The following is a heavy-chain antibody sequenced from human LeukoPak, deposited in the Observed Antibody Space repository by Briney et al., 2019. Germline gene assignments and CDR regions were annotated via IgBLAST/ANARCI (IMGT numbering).Heavy chain of an antibody. D-gene: IGHD1-7*01. CDR3: AKDRGITGTTTTGFDY. CDR1: GFTFSSYA. CDR2: ISGSGGST. Sequence: AGGSLRLSCAASGFTFSSYAMSWVRQAPGKGLEWVSAISGSGGSTYYADSVKGRFTISRDNSKNTLYLQMNSLRAEDTAVYYCAKDRGITGTTTTGFDYWGQGTLVTVSS. J-gene: IGHJ4*02. V-gene: IGHV3-23*01.